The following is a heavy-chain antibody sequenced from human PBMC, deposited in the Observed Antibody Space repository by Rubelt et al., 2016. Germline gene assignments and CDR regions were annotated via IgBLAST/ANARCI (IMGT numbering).Heavy chain of an antibody. CDR2: ISFDGSNE. CDR1: GFTFSDYA. Sequence: RSLRLSCAAPGFTFSDYAMHWVRQAPGKGLEWVAVISFDGSNEYYADSVKGRFTISRDSSKNTLYLQMNSLKIEDTAVYYCVRSRTIFGVVIPYYFDYWGQGSLVTVSS. D-gene: IGHD3-3*01. V-gene: IGHV3-30*04. J-gene: IGHJ4*02. CDR3: VRSRTIFGVVIPYYFDY.